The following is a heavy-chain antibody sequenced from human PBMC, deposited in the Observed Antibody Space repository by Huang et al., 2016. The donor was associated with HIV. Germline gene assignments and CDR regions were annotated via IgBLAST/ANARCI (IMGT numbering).Heavy chain of an antibody. CDR2: SGSAGDT. Sequence: EVQVVESGGGLVQPGGSLRLSCAASGFPFSSYDMHWVRQAPGKGRELCAFSGSAGDTYHADSGEGRFTLSRENAKNSVFLQMTSLKAGDTAVYFCARGGGLAIFGAPPRNWFDPWGQGTLVAVSS. CDR3: ARGGGLAIFGAPPRNWFDP. V-gene: IGHV3-13*01. CDR1: GFPFSSYD. J-gene: IGHJ5*02. D-gene: IGHD1-26*01.